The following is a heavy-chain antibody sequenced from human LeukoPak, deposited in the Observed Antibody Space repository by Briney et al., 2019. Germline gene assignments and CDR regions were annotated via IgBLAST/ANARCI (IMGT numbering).Heavy chain of an antibody. CDR1: GGSISSGNYF. CDR3: ARSPLEYDFWSGRHYYFDY. D-gene: IGHD3-3*01. Sequence: PSETLSLTCTVSGGSISSGNYFWSWIRQPAGKGLEWIGRIYTSGSTNYNPSLKSRVTISVDTSKNQFSLKLNSVTAADTAVYYCARSPLEYDFWSGRHYYFDYWGQGTLVTVSS. J-gene: IGHJ4*02. V-gene: IGHV4-61*02. CDR2: IYTSGST.